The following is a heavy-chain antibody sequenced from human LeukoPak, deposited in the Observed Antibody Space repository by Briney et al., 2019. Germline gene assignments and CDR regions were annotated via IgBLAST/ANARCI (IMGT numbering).Heavy chain of an antibody. CDR2: INWNGGST. CDR3: ARVRSRTIDDAFDI. J-gene: IGHJ3*02. D-gene: IGHD1-14*01. Sequence: GGSLRLSCAASGFTFDDYGMSWVRQAPGKGLEWVSGINWNGGSTGYADSEKGRFTISRDNAKNSLYLQMNSLRAEDTALYYCARVRSRTIDDAFDIWGQGTMVTVSS. V-gene: IGHV3-20*04. CDR1: GFTFDDYG.